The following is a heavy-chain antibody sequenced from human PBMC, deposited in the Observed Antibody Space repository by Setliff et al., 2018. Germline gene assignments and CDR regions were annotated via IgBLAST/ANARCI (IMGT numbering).Heavy chain of an antibody. Sequence: PGGSLRLSCVVSGFTFSSRWMGWVRQAPGEGLEWVANLKYDGSESFYVDSVKGRFTISRDNAKNSLYLQMNSLRVEDTAVYYCARVVDMGWFDPWGQGTLVTVSS. J-gene: IGHJ5*02. CDR1: GFTFSSRW. V-gene: IGHV3-7*03. CDR3: ARVVDMGWFDP. CDR2: LKYDGSES.